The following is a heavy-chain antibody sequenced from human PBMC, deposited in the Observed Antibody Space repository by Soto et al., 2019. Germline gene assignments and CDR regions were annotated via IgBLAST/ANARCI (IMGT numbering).Heavy chain of an antibody. D-gene: IGHD3-10*01. Sequence: QVQLVQSGAEVKKPGSSVKVSCKASGGTFSSYAISWVRQAPGQGLDWMGGILPIVGTANYAQKFQGRVKITADESTSTAYMELSSLRSEDTAVYYCARIYGSGSYPRYYFDYWGQGTLVTVSS. J-gene: IGHJ4*02. CDR1: GGTFSSYA. CDR3: ARIYGSGSYPRYYFDY. CDR2: ILPIVGTA. V-gene: IGHV1-69*12.